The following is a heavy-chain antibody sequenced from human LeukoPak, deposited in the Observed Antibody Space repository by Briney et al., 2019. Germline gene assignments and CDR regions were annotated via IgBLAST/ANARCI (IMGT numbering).Heavy chain of an antibody. Sequence: SETLSLTCTVSGGSISSGGYYWSWIRQPPGKGLEWIGYIYYSGSTNYNPSLKSRVTISVDTSKNQFSLKLSSVTAADTAVYYCARHSYYYGSGSYYKSQASLDYWGQGTLVTVSS. CDR2: IYYSGST. CDR3: ARHSYYYGSGSYYKSQASLDY. J-gene: IGHJ4*02. D-gene: IGHD3-10*01. CDR1: GGSISSGGYY. V-gene: IGHV4-61*08.